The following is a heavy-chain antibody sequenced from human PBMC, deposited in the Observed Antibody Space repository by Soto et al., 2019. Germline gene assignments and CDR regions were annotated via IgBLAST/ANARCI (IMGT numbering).Heavy chain of an antibody. D-gene: IGHD6-13*01. J-gene: IGHJ4*02. CDR3: ARGAATGRSDS. CDR2: MYYSGSP. CDR1: GGSINSQY. V-gene: IGHV4-59*11. Sequence: ETLSLTCRVSGGSINSQYWSWIRQPPGQGLEWIAYMYYSGSPNYNPSLKSRVTISVDTSKNQFSLNLSFVTAADTAVYYCARGAATGRSDSWGQGTLVTVSS.